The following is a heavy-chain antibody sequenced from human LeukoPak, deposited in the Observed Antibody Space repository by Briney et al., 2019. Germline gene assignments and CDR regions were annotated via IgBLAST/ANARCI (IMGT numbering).Heavy chain of an antibody. CDR3: AGTPVVTQEGFDY. Sequence: ASETLSLTCAVYGGSFSGYYWSWIRQPPGKGLEWIGEINHSGSTNYNPSLKGRVTISVDTSKNQFSLKLSSVTAADTAVYYCAGTPVVTQEGFDYWGQGTLVTVSS. CDR2: INHSGST. J-gene: IGHJ4*02. CDR1: GGSFSGYY. D-gene: IGHD4-23*01. V-gene: IGHV4-34*01.